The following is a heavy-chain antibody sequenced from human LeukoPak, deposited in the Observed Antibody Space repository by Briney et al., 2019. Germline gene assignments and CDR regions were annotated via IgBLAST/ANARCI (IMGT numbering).Heavy chain of an antibody. CDR2: IKQDGSEK. CDR1: GFTFSSYW. V-gene: IGHV3-7*01. Sequence: GGSLRLSCAASGFTFSSYWMSWVRQAPGKGLEWVANIKQDGSEKYYVDSVKGRFTISRDNAKNSLYLQMNSLRAEDTAVYYCARKYGGYSYGDYYYYMDVWGKGTTVTVSS. CDR3: ARKYGGYSYGDYYYYMDV. J-gene: IGHJ6*03. D-gene: IGHD5-18*01.